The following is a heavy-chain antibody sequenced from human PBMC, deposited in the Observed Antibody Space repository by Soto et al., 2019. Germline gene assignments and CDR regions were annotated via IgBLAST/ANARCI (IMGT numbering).Heavy chain of an antibody. CDR3: AKDIEEVVYYYGMDV. CDR2: ISYDGNNK. J-gene: IGHJ6*02. Sequence: GGSLRLSCAASGFTFSSYGMHWVRQAPGKGLEWVAVISYDGNNKYYGDSVKGRFTIFRDNSKNTLFLQMNSLRAEDTAVYFCAKDIEEVVYYYGMDVWGHGATVTVSS. D-gene: IGHD1-26*01. V-gene: IGHV3-30*18. CDR1: GFTFSSYG.